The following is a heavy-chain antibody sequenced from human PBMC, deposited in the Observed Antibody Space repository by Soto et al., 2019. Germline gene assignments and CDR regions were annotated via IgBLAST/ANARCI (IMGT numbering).Heavy chain of an antibody. CDR3: ARYREDDSSGHWWWFAH. CDR1: GYTFTSHG. D-gene: IGHD3-22*01. CDR2: ISAYNGNT. J-gene: IGHJ5*02. Sequence: QVQLVQSGAEVKKPGASVKVSCKASGYTFTSHGISWVRQAPGQGLAWMGWISAYNGNTNYAQKLQGRVTRPTDTSASTAYRELRSLRSDATAVYDCARYREDDSSGHWWWFAHWGQGTLVTVSS. V-gene: IGHV1-18*01.